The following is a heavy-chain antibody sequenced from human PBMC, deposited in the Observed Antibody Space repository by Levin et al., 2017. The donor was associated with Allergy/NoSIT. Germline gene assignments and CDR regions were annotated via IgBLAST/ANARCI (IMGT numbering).Heavy chain of an antibody. CDR2: INAGNGDT. CDR3: TRRAAGYCRDHLCSTPFDY. D-gene: IGHD2-15*01. Sequence: GESLKISCQPSGYPFPDHAIHWVRQVPGQRLEWMGWINAGNGDTKSSQNYQGRVTITRDTSATTVYMELGSLTSEDTAVYYCTRRAAGYCRDHLCSTPFDYWGQGTLVTVSS. CDR1: GYPFPDHA. V-gene: IGHV1-3*01. J-gene: IGHJ4*02.